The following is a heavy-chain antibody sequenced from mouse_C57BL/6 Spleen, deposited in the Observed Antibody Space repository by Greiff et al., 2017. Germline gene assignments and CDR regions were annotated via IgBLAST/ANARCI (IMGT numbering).Heavy chain of an antibody. D-gene: IGHD2-2*01. CDR3: ARSAYGYLYYFDY. CDR2: INPSSGYT. Sequence: VKLVESGAELAKPGASVKLSCKASGYTFTSYWMHWVKQRPGQGLEWIGYINPSSGYTKYNQKFKDKATLTADKSSSTAYMQLSSLTYEDSAVYYCARSAYGYLYYFDYWGQGTTLTVSS. J-gene: IGHJ2*01. CDR1: GYTFTSYW. V-gene: IGHV1-7*01.